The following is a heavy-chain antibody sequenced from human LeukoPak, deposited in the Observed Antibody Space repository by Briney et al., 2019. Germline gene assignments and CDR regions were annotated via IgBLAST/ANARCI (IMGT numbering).Heavy chain of an antibody. CDR1: GFTFSSYW. V-gene: IGHV3-7*01. CDR3: ARVRPPLIAAAGSGFDY. CDR2: IKQDGSEK. J-gene: IGHJ4*02. D-gene: IGHD6-13*01. Sequence: GGSLRLSCAASGFTFSSYWMSWVRQAPGKGLEWVANIKQDGSEKYYVDSVKGRSTISRDNAKNSLYLQMNSLRAEDTAVYYCARVRPPLIAAAGSGFDYWGQGTLVTVSS.